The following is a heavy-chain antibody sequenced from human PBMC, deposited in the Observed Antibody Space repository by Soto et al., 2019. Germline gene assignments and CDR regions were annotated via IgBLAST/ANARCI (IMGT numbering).Heavy chain of an antibody. V-gene: IGHV3-7*01. CDR1: GFTFSNHW. CDR2: IKQDGSEK. D-gene: IGHD2-2*01. Sequence: EVQVVESGGGLVQPGGSLRLSCAASGFTFSNHWMTWVRQAPGKGLEWVANIKQDGSEKYYVDSVKGRFTLSRDNAKNSLYLQMNSLRAEDTAVYYCARDSAYCRSTSFYLSYYYYMDVWGKGTTVTVSS. CDR3: ARDSAYCRSTSFYLSYYYYMDV. J-gene: IGHJ6*03.